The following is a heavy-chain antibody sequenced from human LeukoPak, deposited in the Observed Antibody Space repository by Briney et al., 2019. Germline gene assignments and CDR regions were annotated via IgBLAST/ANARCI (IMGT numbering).Heavy chain of an antibody. CDR2: ISGSGGST. J-gene: IGHJ3*02. V-gene: IGHV3-23*01. CDR3: ARDRERAFDI. CDR1: GFTFSSYA. Sequence: GGSLRLSCAASGFTFSSYAMSWVRQAPGKGLEWVSAISGSGGSTYYADSVKGRFTISRDNAKNSLYLQMNSLRAEDTAVYYCARDRERAFDIWGQGTMVTVSS.